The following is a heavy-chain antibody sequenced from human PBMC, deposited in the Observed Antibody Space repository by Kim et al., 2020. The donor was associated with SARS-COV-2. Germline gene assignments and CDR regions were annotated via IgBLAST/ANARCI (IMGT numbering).Heavy chain of an antibody. V-gene: IGHV3-43*02. D-gene: IGHD3-10*01. CDR3: AKTVLIWFGEDYYGMDV. CDR2: ISGDGGST. CDR1: GFTFDDYA. J-gene: IGHJ6*02. Sequence: GGSLRLSCAASGFTFDDYAMHWVRQAPGKGLEWVSLISGDGGSTYYADSVKGRFTISRDNSKNSLYLQMNSLRTEDTALYYCAKTVLIWFGEDYYGMDVWDQGATVTGSS.